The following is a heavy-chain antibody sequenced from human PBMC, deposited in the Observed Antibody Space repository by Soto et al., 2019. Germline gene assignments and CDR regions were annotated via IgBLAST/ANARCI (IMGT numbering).Heavy chain of an antibody. CDR2: INHSGST. CDR1: GGSFSGYY. D-gene: IGHD3-10*01. Sequence: QVQLQQWGAGLLKPSETLSLTCAVYGGSFSGYYWSWIRQPPGKGLEWIGEINHSGSTNYNPSLKSRVTISVDTSKNQFSLKLSSVTAADTAVYYCAGGITMVQGVLNWFDPWGQGTLVTVSS. J-gene: IGHJ5*02. CDR3: AGGITMVQGVLNWFDP. V-gene: IGHV4-34*01.